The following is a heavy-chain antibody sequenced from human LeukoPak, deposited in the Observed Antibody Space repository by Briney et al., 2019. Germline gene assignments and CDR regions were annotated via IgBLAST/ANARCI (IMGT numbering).Heavy chain of an antibody. CDR1: GYTFTGYY. CDR3: ARGQRDIVVVPAAMPPDY. J-gene: IGHJ4*02. Sequence: ASVKVSCKASGYTFTGYYMHWVRQAPGQGLEWMGGIIPIFGTANYAQKFQGRVTITADESTSTAYMELSSLRSEDTAVYYCARGQRDIVVVPAAMPPDYWGQGTLVTVSS. V-gene: IGHV1-69*13. CDR2: IIPIFGTA. D-gene: IGHD2-2*01.